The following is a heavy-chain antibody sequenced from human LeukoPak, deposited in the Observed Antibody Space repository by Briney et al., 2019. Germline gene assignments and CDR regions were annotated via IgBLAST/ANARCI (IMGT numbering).Heavy chain of an antibody. Sequence: SETLSLTCAVSGGSISSYYWSWIRQPPGKGLEWIGYIYYSGNTNYNPSLKSRVTISVDTSKNQFSLKLSSVTAADTAVYYCARGAGSFEYWGQGTLVTVSS. V-gene: IGHV4-59*01. CDR3: ARGAGSFEY. CDR1: GGSISSYY. J-gene: IGHJ4*02. CDR2: IYYSGNT. D-gene: IGHD1-26*01.